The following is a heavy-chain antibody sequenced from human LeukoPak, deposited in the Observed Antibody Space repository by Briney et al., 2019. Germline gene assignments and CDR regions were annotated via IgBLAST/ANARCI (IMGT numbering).Heavy chain of an antibody. V-gene: IGHV4-59*01. D-gene: IGHD3-16*01. CDR1: AGSISGYY. CDR2: IYSSGST. CDR3: ARVDEGGYYYGMDV. J-gene: IGHJ6*02. Sequence: SETLSLTCTVSAGSISGYYWSWIRQPPGKGLEWIGYIYSSGSTNYNPSLKSRVTISVDTSKNQFSLKLSSVTAADTAVYYCARVDEGGYYYGMDVWGQGTTVTVSS.